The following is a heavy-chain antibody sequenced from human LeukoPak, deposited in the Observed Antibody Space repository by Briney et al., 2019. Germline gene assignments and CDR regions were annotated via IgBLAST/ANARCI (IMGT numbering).Heavy chain of an antibody. Sequence: ASVKVSCTASGYTFATYDINWVRQAPGQGPEWMGWMNPNSGNTAYAQKFQGRITMTRSPSTSTAYMELHSLRSEDTAVYYCARYPPAIPNDYWGQGTLVTVSS. CDR2: MNPNSGNT. J-gene: IGHJ4*02. D-gene: IGHD2-2*02. V-gene: IGHV1-8*01. CDR1: GYTFATYD. CDR3: ARYPPAIPNDY.